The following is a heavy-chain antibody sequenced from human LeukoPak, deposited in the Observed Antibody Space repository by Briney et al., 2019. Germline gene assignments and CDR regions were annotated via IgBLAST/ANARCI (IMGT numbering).Heavy chain of an antibody. V-gene: IGHV4-38-2*02. D-gene: IGHD5-24*01. CDR2: IYHSGST. J-gene: IGHJ6*03. CDR3: ARHGGYYYYYMDV. Sequence: PSETLSLTCTVSGYSISSGYYWGWIRQPPGKGLEWIGSIYHSGSTYYNPSLKSRVTISVDTSKNQFSLKLSSVTAADTAVYYCARHGGYYYYYMDVWGKGTTVTISS. CDR1: GYSISSGYY.